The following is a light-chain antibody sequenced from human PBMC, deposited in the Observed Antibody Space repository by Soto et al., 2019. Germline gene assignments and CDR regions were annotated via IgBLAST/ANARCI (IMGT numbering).Light chain of an antibody. J-gene: IGLJ1*01. CDR3: SSYTSSSDLDV. Sequence: QSALTQPASVSGSPGQSITISCTGTRSDVGGYNYVSWYQQHPGKAPKLMIYDVSNRPSGVSNRFSGSKSGNTASLTISGLQAEDEADYYCSSYTSSSDLDVFGTGTK. V-gene: IGLV2-14*01. CDR1: RSDVGGYNY. CDR2: DVS.